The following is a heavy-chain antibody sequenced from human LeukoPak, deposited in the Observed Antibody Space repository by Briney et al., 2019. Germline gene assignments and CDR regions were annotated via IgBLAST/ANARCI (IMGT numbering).Heavy chain of an antibody. CDR1: GFTFSSYA. Sequence: PGGSLRLSCAVSGFTFSSYAMSWVRQAPGKGLEWVSAISGSGGSTYYADSVKGRFTISRDNSKNTLYLQMNSLRAEDTAVYYCAKAYYYGSGPAGNWFDPWGQGTLVTVSS. V-gene: IGHV3-23*01. D-gene: IGHD3-10*01. J-gene: IGHJ5*02. CDR2: ISGSGGST. CDR3: AKAYYYGSGPAGNWFDP.